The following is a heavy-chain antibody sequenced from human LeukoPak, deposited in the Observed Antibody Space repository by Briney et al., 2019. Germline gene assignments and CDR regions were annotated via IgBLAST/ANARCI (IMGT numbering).Heavy chain of an antibody. Sequence: ASVKVSCKASGYTFTGYYMHWVRQAPGQGLEWMGWINPNSGGTNYAQKFQGRVTMTRDTSISTAYTELSRLRSDDTAVYYCARVGPGGFGEGYFDYWGQGTLVTVSS. CDR2: INPNSGGT. CDR1: GYTFTGYY. V-gene: IGHV1-2*02. CDR3: ARVGPGGFGEGYFDY. D-gene: IGHD3-10*01. J-gene: IGHJ4*02.